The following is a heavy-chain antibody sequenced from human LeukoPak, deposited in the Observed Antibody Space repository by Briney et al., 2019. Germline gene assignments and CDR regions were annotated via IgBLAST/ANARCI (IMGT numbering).Heavy chain of an antibody. CDR1: GYTFSSFW. J-gene: IGHJ4*02. CDR3: AKALGLIFDY. V-gene: IGHV3-74*01. Sequence: GGSLRLSCAASGYTFSSFWIHWVRQAPGKGLEWVARIDSDGSGTRYADSVKGRFTISRDNSKNTLYLQMNSLRAEDTAVYYCAKALGLIFDYWGQGTLVTVSS. CDR2: IDSDGSGT. D-gene: IGHD3-16*01.